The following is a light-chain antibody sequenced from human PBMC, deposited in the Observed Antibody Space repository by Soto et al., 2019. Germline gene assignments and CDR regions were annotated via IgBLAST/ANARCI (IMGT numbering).Light chain of an antibody. CDR1: QGISNY. CDR2: AAS. Sequence: DIQMTQSPSSLSASVGDRVTIICRASQGISNYLAWYQQKPGKVPKLLIYAASTLQSGVPSRFSDSGSATDFTLTSSILQPEHCATYYFQKYKSVRRMFARETK. CDR3: QKYKSVRRM. J-gene: IGKJ1*01. V-gene: IGKV1-27*01.